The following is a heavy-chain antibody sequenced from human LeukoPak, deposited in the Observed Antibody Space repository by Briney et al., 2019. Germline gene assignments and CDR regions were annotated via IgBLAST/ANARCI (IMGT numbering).Heavy chain of an antibody. V-gene: IGHV5-51*01. D-gene: IGHD5-18*01. CDR2: IYSGDSEA. Sequence: GESLKISCKASGYRFTVYWIAWVRQMPGKGLEWMGSIYSGDSEARYSPSSQGQVTMSVDKSISTAYFQWGGLKASDTATYYCARHYTAMTQFDYWGQGTLVTVSS. CDR1: GYRFTVYW. J-gene: IGHJ4*02. CDR3: ARHYTAMTQFDY.